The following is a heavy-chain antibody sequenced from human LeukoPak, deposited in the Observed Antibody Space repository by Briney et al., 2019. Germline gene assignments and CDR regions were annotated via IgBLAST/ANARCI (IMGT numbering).Heavy chain of an antibody. V-gene: IGHV1-24*01. J-gene: IGHJ5*02. D-gene: IGHD5-18*01. CDR3: ATEGYSYGSGWFDP. CDR1: GYILTELS. Sequence: ASVKVSCKVSGYILTELSMHWVRQAPGKGLEWMGGFDPEDGETIYAQKFQGRVTMTEDTSTDTAYMELSSLRSEDTAVYYCATEGYSYGSGWFDPWGQGTLVTVSS. CDR2: FDPEDGET.